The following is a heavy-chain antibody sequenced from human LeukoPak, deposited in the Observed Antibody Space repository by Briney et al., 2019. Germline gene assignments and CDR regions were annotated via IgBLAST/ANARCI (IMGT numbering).Heavy chain of an antibody. D-gene: IGHD5-12*01. V-gene: IGHV3-21*01. CDR2: TSSSSSYI. Sequence: PGGSLRLSCAASGFTFSSYSMNWVRQAPGKGLEWVSSTSSSSSYIYYADSVKGRFTISRDNAKNSLYLQMNSLRAEDTAVYYCARVAPGSGYDNDYWGQGTLVTVSS. CDR1: GFTFSSYS. CDR3: ARVAPGSGYDNDY. J-gene: IGHJ4*02.